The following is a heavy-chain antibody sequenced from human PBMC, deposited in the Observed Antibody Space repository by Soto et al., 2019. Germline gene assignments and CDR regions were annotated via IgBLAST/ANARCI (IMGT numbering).Heavy chain of an antibody. CDR3: AKAIVAGAFYGMDV. Sequence: ETLSLTCTVSGGSISSGGYYWSWVRQAPGKGLEWVSAISGSGGSTYYADSVKGRFTISRDNSKNTLYLQMNSLRAEDTAVYYCAKAIVAGAFYGMDVWGQGTTVTVSS. CDR2: ISGSGGST. V-gene: IGHV3-23*01. D-gene: IGHD6-19*01. CDR1: GGSISSGGYY. J-gene: IGHJ6*02.